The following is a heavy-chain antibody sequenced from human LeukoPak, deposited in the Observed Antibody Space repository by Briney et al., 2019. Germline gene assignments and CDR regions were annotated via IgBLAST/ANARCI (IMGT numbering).Heavy chain of an antibody. CDR1: GFTFRENW. V-gene: IGHV3-7*01. CDR2: IKEDGSEK. J-gene: IGHJ3*02. D-gene: IGHD2-21*02. Sequence: GSLRLSCTAAGFTFRENWMSWVRQAIGKGLECGAKIKEDGSEKHYVDSWRGRFTISRDNARNSLYLQMNNLRADDTAVYYCARVQHLGDGSIAFDIWGQGTMVTVSS. CDR3: ARVQHLGDGSIAFDI.